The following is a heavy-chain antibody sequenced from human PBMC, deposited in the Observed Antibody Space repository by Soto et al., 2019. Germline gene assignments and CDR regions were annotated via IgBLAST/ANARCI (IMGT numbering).Heavy chain of an antibody. J-gene: IGHJ5*02. CDR2: IYYSGST. Sequence: SETLSLTCTVSGGSISSGGYYWSWIRQHPGKGLEWIGYIYYSGSTYYNPSLKSRVTISVDTSKNQFSLKLSSVTAADTAVYYCARGAYYYDSSGYYYYNWFDPWGQGTLVTVSS. CDR1: GGSISSGGYY. CDR3: ARGAYYYDSSGYYYYNWFDP. V-gene: IGHV4-31*03. D-gene: IGHD3-22*01.